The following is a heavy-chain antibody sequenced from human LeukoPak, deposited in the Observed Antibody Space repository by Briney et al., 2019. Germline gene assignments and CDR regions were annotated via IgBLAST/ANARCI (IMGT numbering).Heavy chain of an antibody. CDR3: ARHRGGSCYDYFDY. J-gene: IGHJ4*02. Sequence: PSETLSLTCTVPGGSISGYYWSWIRQPPGKGLEWIGYIHYSGITNYNPSLKSRVTISVDTSQNQFSLKLKSVTAADTAVYYCARHRGGSCYDYFDYGGQGTLVTVSS. D-gene: IGHD2-15*01. CDR1: GGSISGYY. V-gene: IGHV4-59*01. CDR2: IHYSGIT.